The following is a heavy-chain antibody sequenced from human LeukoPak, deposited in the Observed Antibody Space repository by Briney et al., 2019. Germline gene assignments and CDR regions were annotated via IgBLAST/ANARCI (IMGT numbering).Heavy chain of an antibody. J-gene: IGHJ4*02. CDR3: ARGTYCGGDCYFAY. V-gene: IGHV4-4*07. D-gene: IGHD2-21*02. CDR2: IYTSGST. CDR1: GGSISSYY. Sequence: SETLSLTCTVSGGSISSYYWSWIRQPAGKGLEWIGRIYTSGSTYHNPSLKSRVTMSVDTSKTQFSLKLSSVTAADADVYFCARGTYCGGDCYFAYWGQGTLVTVSS.